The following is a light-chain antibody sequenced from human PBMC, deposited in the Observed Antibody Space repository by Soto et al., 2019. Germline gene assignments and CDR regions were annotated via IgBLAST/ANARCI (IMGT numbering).Light chain of an antibody. V-gene: IGKV1-33*01. CDR2: DAS. Sequence: DIHITQSHSTLAASVGDRVTITCRASQNINKYLNWYQQKPGRAPKLLIYDASNLEAGVPSRFRGSGSGTDFTFTISRLQPEDIPTYYWQQYETLATFGQGTRLEIK. CDR1: QNINKY. J-gene: IGKJ5*01. CDR3: QQYETLAT.